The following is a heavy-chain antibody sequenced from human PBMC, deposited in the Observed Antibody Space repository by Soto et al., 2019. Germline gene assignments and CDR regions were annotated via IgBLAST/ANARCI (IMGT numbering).Heavy chain of an antibody. CDR3: ARGSSSGYYYYYGMDV. CDR2: INPNSGGT. Sequence: ASVKVSCKASGYTFTGYYMHWVRQAPGQGPEWMGWINPNSGGTNYAQKFQGRVTMTRDTSISTAYMELSRLRSDDTAVYYCARGSSSGYYYYYGMDVWGQGTTVTVSS. V-gene: IGHV1-2*02. CDR1: GYTFTGYY. D-gene: IGHD6-6*01. J-gene: IGHJ6*02.